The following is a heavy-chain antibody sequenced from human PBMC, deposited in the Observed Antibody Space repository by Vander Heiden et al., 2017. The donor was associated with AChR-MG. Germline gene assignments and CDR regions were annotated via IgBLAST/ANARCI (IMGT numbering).Heavy chain of an antibody. CDR2: ISSSSSYI. CDR1: GLTFSSYG. CDR3: ARDHYVRAVAGTDAFDI. D-gene: IGHD6-19*01. V-gene: IGHV3-21*01. J-gene: IGHJ3*02. Sequence: EVQLVESGGGLVKPGGSLRLSCPASGLTFSSYGMNWVRQAPGEGRVGVSSISSSSSYIYYADSVKGRFTISRDNAKNSLYLQMNSLRAEDTAVYYCARDHYVRAVAGTDAFDIWGQGTMVTVSS.